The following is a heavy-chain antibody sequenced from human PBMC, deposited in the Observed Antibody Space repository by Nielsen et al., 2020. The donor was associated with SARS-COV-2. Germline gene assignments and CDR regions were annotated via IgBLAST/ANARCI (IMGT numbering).Heavy chain of an antibody. V-gene: IGHV1-69*04. D-gene: IGHD2-2*02. CDR3: ARDTGYCSSTSCYNFDY. CDR2: IIPILGIA. CDR1: GGTFSSYT. J-gene: IGHJ4*02. Sequence: SVKVSCKASGGTFSSYTISWVRQAPGQGLEWMGRIIPILGIANYAQKLQGRVTITADKSTSTAYMELSSLRSEDTAVYYCARDTGYCSSTSCYNFDYWGQGTLVTVSS.